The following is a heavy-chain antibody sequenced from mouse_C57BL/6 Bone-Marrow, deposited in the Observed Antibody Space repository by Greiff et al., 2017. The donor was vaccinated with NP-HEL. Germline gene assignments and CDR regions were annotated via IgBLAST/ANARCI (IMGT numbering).Heavy chain of an antibody. CDR1: GYTFTSYW. CDR2: IYPGSGST. J-gene: IGHJ2*01. V-gene: IGHV1-55*01. CDR3: AREGVTTVVAPC. D-gene: IGHD1-1*01. Sequence: VQLQQPGAELVKPGASVKMSCKASGYTFTSYWITWVKQRPGQGLEWIGDIYPGSGSTNYNEKFKSKATLTVDTSSSTAYMQLSSLTSEDSAVYYCAREGVTTVVAPCWGQGTTLTVSS.